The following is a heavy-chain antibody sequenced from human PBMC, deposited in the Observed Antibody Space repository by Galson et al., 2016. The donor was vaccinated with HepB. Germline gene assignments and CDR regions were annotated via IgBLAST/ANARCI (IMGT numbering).Heavy chain of an antibody. CDR2: INTYNGDT. Sequence: SVKVSCKASGYTFMSHGISWVRQAPGQELEWMGWINTYNGDTKYGQKVQGRVTMTTDTSTRTVYMELRSLRSDDTAVYYCARDMTTLSTNYYYSYMDVWGKGTTVTVSS. D-gene: IGHD4-11*01. CDR1: GYTFMSHG. J-gene: IGHJ6*03. CDR3: ARDMTTLSTNYYYSYMDV. V-gene: IGHV1-18*04.